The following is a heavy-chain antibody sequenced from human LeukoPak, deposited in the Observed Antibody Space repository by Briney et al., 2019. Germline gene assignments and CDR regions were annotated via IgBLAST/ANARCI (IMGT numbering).Heavy chain of an antibody. J-gene: IGHJ4*02. D-gene: IGHD6-19*01. CDR1: GFTVSSNY. CDR3: ARGFRYSSGWYYFDY. Sequence: GGSLRLSCAASGFTVSSNYMSWVRQAPGKGLEWVSVIYSGGSTYYADSVKGRFTISRDNSKNTLYLQMNSLRAEDTAVYYCARGFRYSSGWYYFDYWGQGTLVTVSS. CDR2: IYSGGST. V-gene: IGHV3-53*01.